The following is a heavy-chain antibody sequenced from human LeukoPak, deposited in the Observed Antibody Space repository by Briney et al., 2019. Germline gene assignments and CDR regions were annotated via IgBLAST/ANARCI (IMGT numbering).Heavy chain of an antibody. Sequence: GGSLRLSCAASGFTFSSYSMNWVRQAPGKGLEWVAVISYDGSNKYYADSVKGRFTISRDNSKNTLYLQMNSLRAEDTAVYYCARAEAAAGGHDAFDIWGQGTMVTVSS. CDR3: ARAEAAAGGHDAFDI. CDR1: GFTFSSYS. CDR2: ISYDGSNK. D-gene: IGHD6-13*01. V-gene: IGHV3-30*03. J-gene: IGHJ3*02.